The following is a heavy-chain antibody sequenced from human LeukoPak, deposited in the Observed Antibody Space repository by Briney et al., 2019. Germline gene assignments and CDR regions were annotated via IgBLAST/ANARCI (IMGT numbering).Heavy chain of an antibody. CDR2: ISGSGGST. Sequence: GGSLRLSCAASGFTLSSYAMSWVRQAPGKGLEWVSAISGSGGSTYYADSVKGRFTISRDNSKNTLYLQMNSLRAEDTAVYCCAKGSYYYGSGSYFWFDPWGQGTLVTVSS. CDR3: AKGSYYYGSGSYFWFDP. V-gene: IGHV3-23*01. D-gene: IGHD3-10*01. J-gene: IGHJ5*02. CDR1: GFTLSSYA.